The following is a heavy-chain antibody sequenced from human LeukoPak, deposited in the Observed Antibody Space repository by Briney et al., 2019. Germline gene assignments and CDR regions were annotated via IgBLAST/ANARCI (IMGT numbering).Heavy chain of an antibody. CDR3: ARGVGNWFDP. D-gene: IGHD2-15*01. V-gene: IGHV1-8*02. CDR1: GYTFTGYY. CDR2: INPNSGNT. J-gene: IGHJ5*02. Sequence: ASVKVSCKASGYTFTGYYIHWVRQAPGQGLEWMGWINPNSGNTGYAQKFQGRVTMTRNTSISTAYMELSSLRSEDTAVYYCARGVGNWFDPWGQGTLVTVSS.